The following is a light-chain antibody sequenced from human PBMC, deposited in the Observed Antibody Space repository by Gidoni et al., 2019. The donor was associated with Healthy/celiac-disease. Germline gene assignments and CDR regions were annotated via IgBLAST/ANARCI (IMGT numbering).Light chain of an antibody. CDR1: QSVSSSY. Sequence: EIVLTQSPGTLSLSPGESATLSCRASQSVSSSYLAWYQQKPGQAPRLLIYGASSRATGIPDRFSGSGSGTDFTLTISRLEPEDFAVYYCQQYGSSQFTFGPXTKVDIK. J-gene: IGKJ3*01. CDR2: GAS. V-gene: IGKV3-20*01. CDR3: QQYGSSQFT.